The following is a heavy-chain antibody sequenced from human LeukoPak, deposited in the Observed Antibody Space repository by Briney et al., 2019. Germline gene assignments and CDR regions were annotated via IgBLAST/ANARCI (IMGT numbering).Heavy chain of an antibody. CDR3: ARDTGYCSSTSCYRGFFDY. CDR1: GYTFTSYD. CDR2: MNPNSGNT. V-gene: IGHV1-8*03. D-gene: IGHD2-2*02. J-gene: IGHJ4*02. Sequence: ASVKVSCKASGYTFTSYDINWVRQATGQGLEWMGWMNPNSGNTGYAQKFQGRVTITRNTSTSTAYMELRSLRSDDTAVYYCARDTGYCSSTSCYRGFFDYWGQGTLVTVSS.